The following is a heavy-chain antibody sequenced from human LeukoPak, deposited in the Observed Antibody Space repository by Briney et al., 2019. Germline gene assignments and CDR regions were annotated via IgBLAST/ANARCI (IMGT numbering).Heavy chain of an antibody. Sequence: PGGSLRLSCAASGFTFDDSAMHWVRQAPGEGLEWVSSISWNSGTLAYADSVKGRFTISRDNAKNSLYLQMNSLRAEDTALYYCAKDYIEYSSSSFWSYFDYWGQGTLVTVSS. J-gene: IGHJ4*02. D-gene: IGHD6-6*01. CDR1: GFTFDDSA. V-gene: IGHV3-9*01. CDR2: ISWNSGTL. CDR3: AKDYIEYSSSSFWSYFDY.